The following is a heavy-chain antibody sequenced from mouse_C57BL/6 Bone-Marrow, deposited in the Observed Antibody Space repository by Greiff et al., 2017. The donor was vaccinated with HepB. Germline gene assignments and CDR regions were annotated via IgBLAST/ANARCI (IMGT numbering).Heavy chain of an antibody. Sequence: VQLKQSGPELVKPGASVKIPCKASGYTFTDYNMDWVKQSHGKSLEWIGDINPNNGGTIYNQKFKGKATLTVDKSSSTAYMELRSLTSEDTAVYYCATTVVEYFDVWGTGTTVTVSS. CDR1: GYTFTDYN. CDR3: ATTVVEYFDV. J-gene: IGHJ1*03. CDR2: INPNNGGT. D-gene: IGHD1-1*01. V-gene: IGHV1-18*01.